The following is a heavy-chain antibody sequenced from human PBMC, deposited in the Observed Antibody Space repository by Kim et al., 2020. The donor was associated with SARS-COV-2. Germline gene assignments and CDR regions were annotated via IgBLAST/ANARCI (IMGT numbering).Heavy chain of an antibody. CDR1: GGSISSGGYY. CDR3: ARYSQGPSGRITMVRGVIISAFDI. J-gene: IGHJ3*02. D-gene: IGHD3-10*01. V-gene: IGHV4-31*03. Sequence: SETLSLTCTVSGGSISSGGYYWSWIRQHPGKGLEWIGYIYYSGSTYYNPSLKSRVTISVDTSKNQFSLKLSSVTAADTAVYYCARYSQGPSGRITMVRGVIISAFDIWGQETRVTVSS. CDR2: IYYSGST.